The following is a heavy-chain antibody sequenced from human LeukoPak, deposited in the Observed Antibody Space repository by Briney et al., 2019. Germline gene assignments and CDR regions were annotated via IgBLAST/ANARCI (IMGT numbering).Heavy chain of an antibody. Sequence: GESLKISCKGSGYRFSDYWIGWVRQMPGKGLEWMGVIYPSDSHNKYSPSFQGQVTISADKSISTAYLQWSSLKVSDTAMYYCARLLEGVPGTWGYWGQGTLVTVS. CDR3: ARLLEGVPGTWGY. CDR1: GYRFSDYW. J-gene: IGHJ4*02. D-gene: IGHD6-19*01. V-gene: IGHV5-51*01. CDR2: IYPSDSHN.